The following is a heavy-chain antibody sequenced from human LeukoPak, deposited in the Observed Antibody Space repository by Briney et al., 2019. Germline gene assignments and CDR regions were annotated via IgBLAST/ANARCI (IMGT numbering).Heavy chain of an antibody. CDR2: IYHSGST. V-gene: IGHV4-4*02. J-gene: IGHJ5*02. D-gene: IGHD3-16*01. CDR1: GGSISNENW. Sequence: SGTLSLTCAVSGGSISNENWWGWVRRPPGKGLEWIGEIYHSGSTNYIPSLKSRVTISVDKSKNQFSLKLNSVTAADTAVYYCARHYGPWGQGTLVTVSS. CDR3: ARHYGP.